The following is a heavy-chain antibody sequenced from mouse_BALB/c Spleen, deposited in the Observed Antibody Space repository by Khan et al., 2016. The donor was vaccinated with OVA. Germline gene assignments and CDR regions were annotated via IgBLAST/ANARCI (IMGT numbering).Heavy chain of an antibody. CDR3: SRAWGISTDSFDY. Sequence: QVQLKESGPGLVAPSQSLSITCTVSGFSLTTYGVHWFRQPPGNGLEWLGIIWAGGSTNYNSALMSRLTIRKDNSKSQVFLKMNSLQTDDTAIDYWSRAWGISTDSFDYWGQDTPLTVSS. V-gene: IGHV2-9*02. J-gene: IGHJ2*01. D-gene: IGHD3-3*01. CDR2: IWAGGST. CDR1: GFSLTTYG.